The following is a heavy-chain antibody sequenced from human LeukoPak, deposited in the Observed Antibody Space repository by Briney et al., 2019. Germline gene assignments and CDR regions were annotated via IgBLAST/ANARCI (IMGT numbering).Heavy chain of an antibody. CDR1: GFTFSSYW. CDR3: ARDLYDFWSGFDI. V-gene: IGHV3-74*01. CDR2: INSDGSST. Sequence: GGSLRLSCAASGFTFSSYWMPWVRQTPGKGLVWVSRINSDGSSTSYAASVKGRFTISRDNAKNTLYMQMNSLRAEDTAVYYCARDLYDFWSGFDIWGQGTMVTVSS. J-gene: IGHJ3*02. D-gene: IGHD3-3*01.